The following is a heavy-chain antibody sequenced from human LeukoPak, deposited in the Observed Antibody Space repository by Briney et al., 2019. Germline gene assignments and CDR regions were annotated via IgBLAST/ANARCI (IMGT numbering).Heavy chain of an antibody. CDR1: GGSITSYY. Sequence: SETLSLTCTVSGGSITSYYWSWVRQTPGKGLEWIGYIYYSGGTNYNPSLKSRVTISVDTSKNQFSLKLSSVTAADTAVYYCARHSLGAAAAIFSYYYYMDVWGKGTTVTISS. V-gene: IGHV4-59*08. D-gene: IGHD6-13*01. CDR2: IYYSGGT. CDR3: ARHSLGAAAAIFSYYYYMDV. J-gene: IGHJ6*03.